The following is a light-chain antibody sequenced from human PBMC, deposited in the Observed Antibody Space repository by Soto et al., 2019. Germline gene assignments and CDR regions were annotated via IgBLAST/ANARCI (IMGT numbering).Light chain of an antibody. Sequence: QSVLTQPPSASGTPGQRVTISCSGSNSNFETNYVYWYQQLPATAPRLLIYRNNQRPSGVPDRFSGSKSGTSASLAISGLRSEDEADYYCAAWDDSLSAWVFGGGTKLTVL. CDR3: AAWDDSLSAWV. CDR1: NSNFETNY. J-gene: IGLJ3*02. V-gene: IGLV1-47*01. CDR2: RNN.